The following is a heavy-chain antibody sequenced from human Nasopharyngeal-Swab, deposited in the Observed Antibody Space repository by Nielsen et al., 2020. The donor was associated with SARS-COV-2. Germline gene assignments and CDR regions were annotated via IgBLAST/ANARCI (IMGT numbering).Heavy chain of an antibody. CDR1: GFTFRYYL. V-gene: IGHV3-7*01. J-gene: IGHJ4*02. D-gene: IGHD3-10*01. CDR3: ARVGGRTSPMGS. CDR2: IKQDGSET. Sequence: GESLKISCVASGFTFRYYLLSLVRQAPSKGLQWVASIKQDGSETNYVDSVKGRFTISRDNAKNSLFLQMDSLGTEDTAFYYCARVGGRTSPMGSWGQGTLVTVSS.